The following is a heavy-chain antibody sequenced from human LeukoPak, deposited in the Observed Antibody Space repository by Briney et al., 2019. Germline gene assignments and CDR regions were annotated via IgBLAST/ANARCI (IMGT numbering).Heavy chain of an antibody. D-gene: IGHD3-22*01. V-gene: IGHV3-7*03. CDR3: ARWYYYETSGLYYGSFDN. Sequence: HPGGSLRLSCAASGFIFSRYWMSWVRQAPGKGLEWVANIKTDGSEKYYGDSVKGRFTISRDNAKNSLYLQMNSLRAEDTAVYYCARWYYYETSGLYYGSFDNWGQGTLVTVSS. CDR2: IKTDGSEK. J-gene: IGHJ5*02. CDR1: GFIFSRYW.